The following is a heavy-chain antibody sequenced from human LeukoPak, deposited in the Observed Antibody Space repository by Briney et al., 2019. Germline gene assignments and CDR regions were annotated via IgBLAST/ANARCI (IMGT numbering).Heavy chain of an antibody. CDR3: ARDIYYGSGSQIGL. Sequence: GGSLRLSCAASGFTFSNYALNWVRQAPGKGLEWVSSISSSSSYIYYADSVKGRFTISRDNAKNSLYLQMNSLRAEDTAVYYCARDIYYGSGSQIGLWGQGTLVTVSS. J-gene: IGHJ4*02. CDR1: GFTFSNYA. V-gene: IGHV3-21*01. D-gene: IGHD3-10*01. CDR2: ISSSSSYI.